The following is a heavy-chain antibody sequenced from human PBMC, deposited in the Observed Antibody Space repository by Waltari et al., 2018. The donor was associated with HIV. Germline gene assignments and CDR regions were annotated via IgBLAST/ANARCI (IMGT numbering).Heavy chain of an antibody. CDR3: ARGFNYYDSSGYRFDP. J-gene: IGHJ5*02. Sequence: QVQLVQSGSEVRKPGASVKVSCKASGYAFTSYDINWLRQATGQGREWMGWMNTKTGNTGYAQKFQGRVTMTRNTSISTVYMELRSLRSEDTTKYYCARGFNYYDSSGYRFDPWGQGTLVTVSS. V-gene: IGHV1-8*01. CDR1: GYAFTSYD. CDR2: MNTKTGNT. D-gene: IGHD3-22*01.